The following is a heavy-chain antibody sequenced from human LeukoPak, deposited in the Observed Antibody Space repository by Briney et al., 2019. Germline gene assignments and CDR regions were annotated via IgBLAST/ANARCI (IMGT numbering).Heavy chain of an antibody. Sequence: PSETLSLTCALYGGSFSGYYWSWVRQPPGKGLEWIGEINHTGSTSYNPSLKSRVTISVDTSKNQFSLKLSSVTAADTAVYYCARVGGITMIVVLITDAFDIWGQGTMVTVSS. CDR1: GGSFSGYY. V-gene: IGHV4-34*01. J-gene: IGHJ3*02. CDR3: ARVGGITMIVVLITDAFDI. D-gene: IGHD3-22*01. CDR2: INHTGST.